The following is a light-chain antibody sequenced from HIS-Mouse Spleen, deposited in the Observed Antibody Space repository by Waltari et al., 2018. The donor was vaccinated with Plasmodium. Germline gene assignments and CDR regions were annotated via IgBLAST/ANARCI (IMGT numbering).Light chain of an antibody. CDR2: DVS. CDR3: CSYAGSYTWV. CDR1: SSDVGGYNY. J-gene: IGLJ2*01. V-gene: IGLV2-11*01. Sequence: QSALTQPRSVSGSPGQSVTIPCTGTSSDVGGYNYVPWSQQHPGKAPKLMIYDVSKRPSGVPDRFSGSKSGNTASLTISGLQAEDEADYYCCSYAGSYTWVFGGGTKLTVL.